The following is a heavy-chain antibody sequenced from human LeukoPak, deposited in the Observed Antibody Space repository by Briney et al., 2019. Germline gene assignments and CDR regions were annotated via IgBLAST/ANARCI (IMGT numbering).Heavy chain of an antibody. D-gene: IGHD2-15*01. CDR1: GGSISGYY. Sequence: PSETLSLTCTVSGGSISGYYWSWIRQPAGEGLEWIGRIYTSGNTFYNPSLKSRVTMSVDTSKNQFSLKLSSVTAADTAVYYCARGGVVVAATFDYWGQGTLVTVSS. CDR3: ARGGVVVAATFDY. J-gene: IGHJ4*02. V-gene: IGHV4-4*07. CDR2: IYTSGNT.